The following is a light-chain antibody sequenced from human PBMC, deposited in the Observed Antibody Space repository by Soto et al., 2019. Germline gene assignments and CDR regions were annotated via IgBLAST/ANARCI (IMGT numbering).Light chain of an antibody. CDR2: SAS. Sequence: DIQVTQSPSSVSASVGDRVTITCRTSQDVSSWLAWYQQKPGKAPELLIYSASTLQTGVPSRFSGSGSGTAFTLTISSVQPEDFATYYCQPANSFPLTFGGGTKVEIK. CDR1: QDVSSW. CDR3: QPANSFPLT. V-gene: IGKV1-12*01. J-gene: IGKJ4*01.